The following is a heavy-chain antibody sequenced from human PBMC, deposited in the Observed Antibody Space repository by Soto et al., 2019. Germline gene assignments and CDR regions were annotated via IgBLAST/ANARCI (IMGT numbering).Heavy chain of an antibody. CDR3: AKGFSTGMYVDS. CDR1: GASISSGGYY. Sequence: QVLLQESGPGLVKPLQTLSLTCNVSGASISSGGYYWTWLRHRPRKGLEWIGYIYYSGTTYYNPSLKGRLTISADTSKNQFSMRLTSVTAADTGVYFCAKGFSTGMYVDSWGRGTLVTVSS. CDR2: IYYSGTT. J-gene: IGHJ5*01. V-gene: IGHV4-31*03. D-gene: IGHD6-19*01.